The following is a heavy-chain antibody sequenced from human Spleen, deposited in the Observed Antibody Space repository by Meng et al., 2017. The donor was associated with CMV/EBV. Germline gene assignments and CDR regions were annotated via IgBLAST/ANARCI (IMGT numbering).Heavy chain of an antibody. V-gene: IGHV1-18*01. D-gene: IGHD3-10*01. J-gene: IGHJ4*02. CDR3: ARAHYYGSGSYYF. CDR2: ISAYNGKT. CDR1: AYTFTSYG. Sequence: VQPVSVGAGVNKTVASGKFSCNASAYTFTSYGISWVRQAPGQGLEWMGWISAYNGKTNDAQKLQGRVTMTTDTSTSTAYMELRSLRSDDTAVYYCARAHYYGSGSYYFWGQGTLVTVSS.